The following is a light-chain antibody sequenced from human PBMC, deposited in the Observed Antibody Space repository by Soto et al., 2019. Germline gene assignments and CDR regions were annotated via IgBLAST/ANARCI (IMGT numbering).Light chain of an antibody. CDR1: SSDFGNYNF. CDR3: SSYTSSNTLI. J-gene: IGLJ2*01. Sequence: QSALTQPASVSGSPGQSNTISCTGTSSDFGNYNFVSWYQHHPGKAPKLMIFEVTNRPSGVSNRFSGSKSGNTASLAISGLQAEDEADYYCSSYTSSNTLIFGGGTQLTVL. CDR2: EVT. V-gene: IGLV2-14*01.